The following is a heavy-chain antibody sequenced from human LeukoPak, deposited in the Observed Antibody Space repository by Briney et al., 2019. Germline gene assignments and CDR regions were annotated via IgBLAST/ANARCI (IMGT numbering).Heavy chain of an antibody. Sequence: GASVKVSCKASGYTFTGYYMHWVRQAPGQGLEWMGWINPNSGGTNYAQKFQGRVTMTRDTSISTAYMELSRLRSDGTAVYYCARDMVRGVRTFGYWGQGTLVTVSS. J-gene: IGHJ4*02. CDR3: ARDMVRGVRTFGY. CDR1: GYTFTGYY. CDR2: INPNSGGT. V-gene: IGHV1-2*02. D-gene: IGHD3-10*01.